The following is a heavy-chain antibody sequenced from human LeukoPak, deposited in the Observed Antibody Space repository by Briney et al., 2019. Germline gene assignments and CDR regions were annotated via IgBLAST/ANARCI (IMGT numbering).Heavy chain of an antibody. CDR2: ISSSGSTK. CDR3: AGSSGWLYFQH. V-gene: IGHV3-48*03. D-gene: IGHD6-19*01. Sequence: GGSLRLSCAASGFTFSSYEMNWVRQAPGKGLEWVSNISSSGSTKYHADSVKGRFTISRDNAKNSLYLQMNSLRAEDTAVYYCAGSSGWLYFQHWGQGTLVTVSS. CDR1: GFTFSSYE. J-gene: IGHJ1*01.